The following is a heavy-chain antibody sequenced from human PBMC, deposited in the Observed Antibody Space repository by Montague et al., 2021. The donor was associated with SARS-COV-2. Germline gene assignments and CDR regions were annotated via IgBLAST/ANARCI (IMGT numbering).Heavy chain of an antibody. J-gene: IGHJ5*02. CDR2: IYYSGGI. CDR1: GGSMSDHY. Sequence: SETLSLTCTDSGGSMSDHYWAWIRQPPGKGLEWLAYIYYSGGINSNASLKSRVSMSVDTSKNQFSLKLTSVTAADTAVYYCARAVSVRRAVNWFDPWGQGTLVTVSS. CDR3: ARAVSVRRAVNWFDP. D-gene: IGHD3-10*01. V-gene: IGHV4-59*11.